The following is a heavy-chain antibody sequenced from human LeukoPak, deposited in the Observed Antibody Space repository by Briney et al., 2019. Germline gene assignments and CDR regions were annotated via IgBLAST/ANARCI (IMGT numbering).Heavy chain of an antibody. Sequence: PSQTLSLTCTVSGGSISSYYWSWIRQPPGKGLEWLGYIYYSVSTNYNPYLKSRVTISVDTSKHQFSLKLSSVTAADTAVYYCARVGMATTSKKYYYYYYYMDVWGKGTTVTISS. CDR3: ARVGMATTSKKYYYYYYYMDV. CDR2: IYYSVST. V-gene: IGHV4-59*01. CDR1: GGSISSYY. J-gene: IGHJ6*03. D-gene: IGHD5-24*01.